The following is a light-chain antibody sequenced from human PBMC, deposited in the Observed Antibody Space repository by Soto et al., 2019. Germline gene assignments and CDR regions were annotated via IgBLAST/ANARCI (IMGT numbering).Light chain of an antibody. Sequence: QLVLTQPPSVSGAPGQRVTISCTGSSSNIGAGYDVQWYQQLPGTAPKLLTYGNSNRPSGVPDRFSGSKSGTSASLAITGLQAEDEADYYCQSYDSNLSVVFGGGTKLTVL. CDR2: GNS. CDR3: QSYDSNLSVV. CDR1: SSNIGAGYD. V-gene: IGLV1-40*01. J-gene: IGLJ2*01.